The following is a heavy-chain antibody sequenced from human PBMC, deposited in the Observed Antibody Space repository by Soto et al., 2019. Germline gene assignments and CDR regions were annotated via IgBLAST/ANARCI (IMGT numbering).Heavy chain of an antibody. CDR3: AGRDNYYYYGMDV. CDR2: IYYSGST. J-gene: IGHJ6*02. D-gene: IGHD3-10*01. V-gene: IGHV4-59*01. CDR1: GGSISSYY. Sequence: SETLSLTCTVSGGSISSYYWGWIRQPPGKGWEWIGYIYYSGSTNYNPSLKSRVTISVDTSKNQFSLKLSSVTAADTAVYYCAGRDNYYYYGMDVWGQGTTVTVSS.